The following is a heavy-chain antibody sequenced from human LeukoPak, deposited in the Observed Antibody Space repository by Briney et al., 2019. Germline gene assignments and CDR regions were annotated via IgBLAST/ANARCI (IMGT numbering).Heavy chain of an antibody. CDR2: IYYSGST. CDR1: GGSINDYY. Sequence: SETLSLTCTASGGSINDYYWTWIRQPPGKGLEWVGYIYYSGSTNYNPSLKSRVTISLDPSKTQFSLNLNSVTAADTAVYYCAREGDSSSVGWFDPWGQGTLVTVSS. D-gene: IGHD6-13*01. J-gene: IGHJ5*02. V-gene: IGHV4-59*01. CDR3: AREGDSSSVGWFDP.